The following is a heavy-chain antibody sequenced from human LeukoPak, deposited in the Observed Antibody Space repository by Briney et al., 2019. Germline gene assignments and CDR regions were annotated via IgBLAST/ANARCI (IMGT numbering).Heavy chain of an antibody. CDR3: ASFLSSGYYQTWYDP. Sequence: GGSLRLSCAASGFTFSSYSMNWVRQAPGKGLEWVSSISSSSSYIYYADSVKGRFTISRDNAKNSLYLQMNSLRAEDTAVYYCASFLSSGYYQTWYDPWGRGTLVTVSS. J-gene: IGHJ5*02. V-gene: IGHV3-21*01. D-gene: IGHD3-22*01. CDR1: GFTFSSYS. CDR2: ISSSSSYI.